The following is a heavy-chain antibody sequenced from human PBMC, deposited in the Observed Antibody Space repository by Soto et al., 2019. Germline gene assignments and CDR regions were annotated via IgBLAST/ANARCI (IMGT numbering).Heavy chain of an antibody. J-gene: IGHJ4*02. CDR2: IIPIFGTA. Sequence: QVQLVQSGAEVKKPGSSVKVFCKASGGTFSSYAISWVRQAPGQGLEWMGGIIPIFGTANYAQKFQGRVTITADESTSTAYMELSSLRSEDTAVYYCARDRPSCGGDCPVDYWGQGTLVTVSS. CDR1: GGTFSSYA. CDR3: ARDRPSCGGDCPVDY. V-gene: IGHV1-69*12. D-gene: IGHD2-21*02.